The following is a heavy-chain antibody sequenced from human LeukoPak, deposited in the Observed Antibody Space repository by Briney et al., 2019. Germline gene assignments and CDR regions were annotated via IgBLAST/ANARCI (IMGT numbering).Heavy chain of an antibody. Sequence: GASVKVSCKASGYTFTGYYMHWVRQAPGQGLEWMGRINPNSGGTNYAQKFQGRVTMTRDTSISTAYMELSRLRSDDTAVYYCARAISQPHWYFDLWGRGTLVTVSS. CDR1: GYTFTGYY. CDR3: ARAISQPHWYFDL. CDR2: INPNSGGT. V-gene: IGHV1-2*06. J-gene: IGHJ2*01. D-gene: IGHD3-9*01.